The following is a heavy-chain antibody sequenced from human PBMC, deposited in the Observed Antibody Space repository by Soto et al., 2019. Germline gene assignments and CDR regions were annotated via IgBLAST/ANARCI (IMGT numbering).Heavy chain of an antibody. CDR3: ARDRSSGWDQGYGMDV. Sequence: SETLSLTCTVSGGSISTYYWSWIRQPPGKGLEWIGYIYYSGSTSYNPSLKSRVTISVDTSKNQYSLKLRSVTAADTAVYYCARDRSSGWDQGYGMDVWGQGTTVTVSS. J-gene: IGHJ6*02. CDR2: IYYSGST. D-gene: IGHD6-19*01. V-gene: IGHV4-59*01. CDR1: GGSISTYY.